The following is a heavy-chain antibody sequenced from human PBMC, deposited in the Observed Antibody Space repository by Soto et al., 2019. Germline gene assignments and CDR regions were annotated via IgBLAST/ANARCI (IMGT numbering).Heavy chain of an antibody. CDR2: IITIFNTA. CDR1: GGTFSSDA. CDR3: ARSRCTNGVCYSLSPGLDV. V-gene: IGHV1-69*13. D-gene: IGHD2-8*01. Sequence: ASVKVSCKASGGTFSSDAISWVRQAPGHGLEWMGGIITIFNTANYAQMFHGRVTITADESTSTAYMELSSLRSEDTAVYYCARSRCTNGVCYSLSPGLDVWGPGTTVTVSS. J-gene: IGHJ6*02.